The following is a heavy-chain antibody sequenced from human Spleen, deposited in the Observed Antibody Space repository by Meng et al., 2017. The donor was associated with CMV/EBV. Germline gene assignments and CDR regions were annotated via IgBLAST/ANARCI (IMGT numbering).Heavy chain of an antibody. CDR2: ISGYNGDT. CDR3: ARDFCSTSCYVTWFDP. J-gene: IGHJ5*01. D-gene: IGHD2-2*01. CDR1: GYTFTSHG. Sequence: ASVKVSCKASGYTFTSHGISWVRQAPGQGLEWMGWISGYNGDTRYAPKFQGRVTMTTDTSTSTAYMELRSLRSDDTAVYYCARDFCSTSCYVTWFDPWGQGTLVTVSS. V-gene: IGHV1-18*01.